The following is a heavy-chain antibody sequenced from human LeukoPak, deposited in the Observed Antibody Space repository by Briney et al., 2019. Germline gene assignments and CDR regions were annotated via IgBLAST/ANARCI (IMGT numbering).Heavy chain of an antibody. Sequence: ASVKLSCKASGYTFTDYGISWVRQAPGQGLEWMGWISAYNGNTNYAQKLQGRVTMTTDTSTSTAYMELRSLRSDDTAVYYCARERFTVFGVVTRRFYGMDVWGQGTTVTVSS. D-gene: IGHD3-3*01. CDR1: GYTFTDYG. J-gene: IGHJ6*02. CDR3: ARERFTVFGVVTRRFYGMDV. V-gene: IGHV1-18*01. CDR2: ISAYNGNT.